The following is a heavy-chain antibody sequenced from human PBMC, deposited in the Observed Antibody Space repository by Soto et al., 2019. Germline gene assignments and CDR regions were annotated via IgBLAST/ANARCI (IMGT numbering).Heavy chain of an antibody. CDR2: MYSSGST. Sequence: PSETLSLTCTVSGGSISSYYWSWIRQPPGKGLEWVGYMYSSGSTNYNPSLKSRLTISVDTSKNHFSLELTSVTAADTAVYYCARHQGGYASPLEYWGQGIMVTVSS. J-gene: IGHJ4*02. CDR3: ARHQGGYASPLEY. CDR1: GGSISSYY. D-gene: IGHD5-12*01. V-gene: IGHV4-59*08.